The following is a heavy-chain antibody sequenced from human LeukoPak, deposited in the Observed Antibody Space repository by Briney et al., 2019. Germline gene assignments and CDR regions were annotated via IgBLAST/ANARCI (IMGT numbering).Heavy chain of an antibody. D-gene: IGHD6-6*01. CDR2: INTHSGGT. J-gene: IGHJ4*02. CDR1: GYTFTDYY. V-gene: IGHV1-2*02. Sequence: KVSCKASGYTFTDYYMHWVRQAPGQGLEWMGWINTHSGGTSYAQKFQGRVTMTRDTSISTGFMELKSLGSDDTAVYYCARSRISAPVDYWGQGTLVTVSS. CDR3: ARSRISAPVDY.